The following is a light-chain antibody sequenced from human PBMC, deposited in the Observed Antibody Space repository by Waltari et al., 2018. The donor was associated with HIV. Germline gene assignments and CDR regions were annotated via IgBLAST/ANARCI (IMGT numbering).Light chain of an antibody. CDR1: QSIFYKSNSKNY. V-gene: IGKV4-1*01. Sequence: IVMTQSPGSLTVSLGERATITCKSSQSIFYKSNSKNYLAWYQQKLGQPPTLLFYWASTRQSGVPDRFSGVGSGADFTLTINSLQPEDVGTYYCQQYFQTPLTFGPGTKV. J-gene: IGKJ3*01. CDR3: QQYFQTPLT. CDR2: WAS.